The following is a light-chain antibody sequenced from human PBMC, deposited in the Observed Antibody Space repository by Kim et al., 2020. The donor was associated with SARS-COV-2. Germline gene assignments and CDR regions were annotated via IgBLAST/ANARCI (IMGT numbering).Light chain of an antibody. J-gene: IGLJ2*01. Sequence: SYELTQPPSVSVSPGQTASITCSGDKLGDKYACWYQQKPGQSPVLVIYQDSKRPSGIPERFPGSNSGNTATLTISGTQAMDEADYYCQAWDSSTADVVFGGGTQLTVL. CDR1: KLGDKY. CDR2: QDS. CDR3: QAWDSSTADVV. V-gene: IGLV3-1*01.